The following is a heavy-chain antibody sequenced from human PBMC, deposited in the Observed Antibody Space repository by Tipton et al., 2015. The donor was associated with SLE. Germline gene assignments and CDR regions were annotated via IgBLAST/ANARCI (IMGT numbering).Heavy chain of an antibody. V-gene: IGHV1-69*01. J-gene: IGHJ5*02. Sequence: QSGPEVKKPGSSVKVSCKTSGGTFPNYAISWVRQAPGQGLEWMGGIIPIIGTANYAQKFQGRVTITADESTTTAYMELSSLRFEDAAMYYCARGGCWSGYYSLFDPWGQGTLVTFSS. CDR1: GGTFPNYA. CDR3: ARGGCWSGYYSLFDP. CDR2: IIPIIGTA. D-gene: IGHD3-3*01.